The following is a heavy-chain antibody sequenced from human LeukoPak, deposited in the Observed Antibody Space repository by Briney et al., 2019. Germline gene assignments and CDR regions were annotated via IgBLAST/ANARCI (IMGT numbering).Heavy chain of an antibody. CDR1: GGSISSYY. V-gene: IGHV4-59*08. D-gene: IGHD3-22*01. CDR2: IYYSGST. J-gene: IGHJ4*02. CDR3: ARGRGDYYDSSGYFDY. Sequence: SETLSLTCTVSGGSISSYYWSWIRQPPGKGLEWIGYIYYSGSTNYNPSLKSRVTISVDTSKNQFSLKLSSVTAADTAVYYCARGRGDYYDSSGYFDYWGQGTLVTVSS.